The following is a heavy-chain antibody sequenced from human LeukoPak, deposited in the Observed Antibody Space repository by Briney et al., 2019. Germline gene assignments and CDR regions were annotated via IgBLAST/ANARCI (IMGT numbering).Heavy chain of an antibody. J-gene: IGHJ5*02. Sequence: ASVTVSFTASGYTFTSYYLHWVRQAPGQGLEWMGLINPSGSSTSNTQKFQGRVTMTRDTSTSTVYMELSSLRSEDTAVYYCATLGYCSSTSCPRGWFDPWGQGTLVTVSS. V-gene: IGHV1-46*01. CDR1: GYTFTSYY. CDR2: INPSGSST. CDR3: ATLGYCSSTSCPRGWFDP. D-gene: IGHD2-2*01.